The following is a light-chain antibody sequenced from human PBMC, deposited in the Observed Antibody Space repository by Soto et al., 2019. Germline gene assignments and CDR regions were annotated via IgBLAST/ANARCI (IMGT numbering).Light chain of an antibody. CDR2: DVS. Sequence: QSALTQPRSVSGSPGQSVTISCTGTSTDVGGYNYVSWYQQHPGKVPKLMLYDVSKRPSGVPDRFSGSKSGNTASLTISGLQAEDVADYYCCSYAGRDTLYLFGRGTKVTVL. CDR3: CSYAGRDTLYL. V-gene: IGLV2-11*01. CDR1: STDVGGYNY. J-gene: IGLJ1*01.